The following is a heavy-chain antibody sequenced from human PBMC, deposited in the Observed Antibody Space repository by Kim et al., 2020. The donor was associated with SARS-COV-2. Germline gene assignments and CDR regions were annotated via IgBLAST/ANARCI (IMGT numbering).Heavy chain of an antibody. D-gene: IGHD3-16*01. CDR1: GFTFSAYD. CDR2: ITKSSTTI. J-gene: IGHJ3*02. Sequence: GGSLRLSCATSGFTFSAYDMNWVRRAPGKGLEWLSFITKSSTTIYYANSVKGRFTISRDNAKNSLYLQMNSLRDEDTALYYCVRDRMGVAFDIWGQGTMVTVSS. CDR3: VRDRMGVAFDI. V-gene: IGHV3-48*02.